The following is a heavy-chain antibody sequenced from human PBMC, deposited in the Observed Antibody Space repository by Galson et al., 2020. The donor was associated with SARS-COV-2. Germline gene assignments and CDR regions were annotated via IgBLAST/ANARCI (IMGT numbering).Heavy chain of an antibody. D-gene: IGHD3-9*01. CDR3: ARRDDDILTGYYYEQDWFDP. V-gene: IGHV5-51*01. CDR2: IYPGDSDT. CDR1: GYSFTSYW. Sequence: GESLKISCKGSGYSFTSYWIGWVRQMPGKGLEWMGIIYPGDSDTRYSPSFQGQVTISADKSISTAYLQWSSLKASDTAMYYCARRDDDILTGYYYEQDWFDPWGQGTLVTVSS. J-gene: IGHJ5*02.